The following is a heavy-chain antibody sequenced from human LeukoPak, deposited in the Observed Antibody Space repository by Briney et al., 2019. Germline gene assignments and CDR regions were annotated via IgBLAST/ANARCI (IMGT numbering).Heavy chain of an antibody. CDR1: GFTFSSYS. V-gene: IGHV3-21*01. Sequence: GGSLRLSCAASGFTFSSYSMNWVRQAPGKGLEWVSSISSSSSYIYYADSVKGRFTISRDNAKNSLYLQMNSLRAEDTAVYYCARDSGLVVVAATPVDYWGQGTLVTVSS. CDR2: ISSSSSYI. CDR3: ARDSGLVVVAATPVDY. J-gene: IGHJ4*02. D-gene: IGHD2-15*01.